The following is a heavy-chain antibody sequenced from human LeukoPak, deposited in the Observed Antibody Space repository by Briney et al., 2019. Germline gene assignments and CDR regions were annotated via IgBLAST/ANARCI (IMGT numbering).Heavy chain of an antibody. D-gene: IGHD2-21*02. CDR3: ARMTAILALDY. Sequence: PGGSLILSCAASGFTVSSNYMSWVRQAPGKGLEWVSVIYSGGSTYYADSVKGRFTISRDNSKNTLYLQMNSLRAEDTAVYYCARMTAILALDYWGQGTLVTVSS. V-gene: IGHV3-53*01. CDR2: IYSGGST. CDR1: GFTVSSNY. J-gene: IGHJ4*02.